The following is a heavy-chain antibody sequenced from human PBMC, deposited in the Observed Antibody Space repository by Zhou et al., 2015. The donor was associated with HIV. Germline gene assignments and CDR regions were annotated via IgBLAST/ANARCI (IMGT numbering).Heavy chain of an antibody. Sequence: QMQLVQSGPEVKKPGTSVKVSCKASGFTFTSSAVQWVRQARGQRLEWIGWIVVGSGNTNYAQKFQERVTITRDMSTSTAYMELSSLRSEDTAVYYCAAPGYCSSTSCYFVFQHWGQGTLVTVSS. CDR3: AAPGYCSSTSCYFVFQH. CDR1: GFTFTSSA. D-gene: IGHD2-2*01. J-gene: IGHJ1*01. CDR2: IVVGSGNT. V-gene: IGHV1-58*01.